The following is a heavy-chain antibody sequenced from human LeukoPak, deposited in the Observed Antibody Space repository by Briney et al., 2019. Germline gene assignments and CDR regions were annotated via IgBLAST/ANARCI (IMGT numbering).Heavy chain of an antibody. Sequence: SEPLSLTCTVPGGSISSHYWSWVRPAPGKGLDWIGYIYYSVSTNYNPSLKCRVTISVDTSKNQFSLKLSSVTAADTAVYYCASLQGMYNWFDPWGQGTLVTVSS. V-gene: IGHV4-59*11. CDR3: ASLQGMYNWFDP. CDR1: GGSISSHY. J-gene: IGHJ5*02. CDR2: IYYSVST.